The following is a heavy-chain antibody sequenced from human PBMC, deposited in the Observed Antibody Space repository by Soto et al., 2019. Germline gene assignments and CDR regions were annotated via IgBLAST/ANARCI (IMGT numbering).Heavy chain of an antibody. Sequence: LRLSCAASGFTFSSYAMSWVRQAPGKGLEWVSAISGSGGSTYYADSVKGRFTISRDNSKNTLYLQMNSLRAEDTAVYYCAKRVAAAGTNWLDPWGQGTLVTVS. D-gene: IGHD6-13*01. CDR2: ISGSGGST. CDR3: AKRVAAAGTNWLDP. CDR1: GFTFSSYA. V-gene: IGHV3-23*01. J-gene: IGHJ5*02.